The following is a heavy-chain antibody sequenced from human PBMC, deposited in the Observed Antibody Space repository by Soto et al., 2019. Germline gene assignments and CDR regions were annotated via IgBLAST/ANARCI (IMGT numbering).Heavy chain of an antibody. Sequence: QVQLVQSGAEVQKPGSSVKVSCKASGGTFSSYAISWVRQAPGQGLEWMGGIIPIFGTANYAQKFKGRVTITEDESTSTAYMELSSMRSEDTAVYYCARAPMTTVTTFPYYYYGMDVWGQGTTVTVSS. V-gene: IGHV1-69*01. J-gene: IGHJ6*02. CDR2: IIPIFGTA. CDR3: ARAPMTTVTTFPYYYYGMDV. CDR1: GGTFSSYA. D-gene: IGHD4-17*01.